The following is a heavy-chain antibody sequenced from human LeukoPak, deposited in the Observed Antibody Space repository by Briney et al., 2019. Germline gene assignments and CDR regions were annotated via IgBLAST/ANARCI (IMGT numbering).Heavy chain of an antibody. CDR2: INHSGST. CDR3: VGGSGGSYFGY. J-gene: IGHJ4*02. CDR1: GGSFSGYY. V-gene: IGHV4-34*01. Sequence: PSETLSLTCAVYGGSFSGYYWSWIRQPPGKGLEWIGEINHSGSTNYNPPLKSRVTISVDTSKNQFSLKLSSVTAADTAVYYCVGGSGGSYFGYWGQGTLVTVSS. D-gene: IGHD1-26*01.